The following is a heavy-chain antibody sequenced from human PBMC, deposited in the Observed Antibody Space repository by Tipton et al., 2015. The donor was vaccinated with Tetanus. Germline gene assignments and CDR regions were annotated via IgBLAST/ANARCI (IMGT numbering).Heavy chain of an antibody. V-gene: IGHV4-4*07. Sequence: TLSLTCTVSGGSLSSNYWTWIRQPAGKGLEWIGRIDASGSTDYNPSLKSRVTMSVDTSENQFSLKLSSVTAADTAVYYCARGTMVRGVIRFDPWGQGTLVTVSS. J-gene: IGHJ5*02. CDR3: ARGTMVRGVIRFDP. CDR1: GGSLSSNY. CDR2: IDASGST. D-gene: IGHD3-10*01.